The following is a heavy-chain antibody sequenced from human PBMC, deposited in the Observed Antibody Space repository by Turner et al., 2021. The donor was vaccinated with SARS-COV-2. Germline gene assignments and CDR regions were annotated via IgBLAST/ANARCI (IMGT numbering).Heavy chain of an antibody. CDR1: GASISRLY. D-gene: IGHD6-13*01. J-gene: IGHJ5*02. CDR2: FYAGATS. Sequence: QVLLQESGPGLVKPSETLSLTCNVSGASISRLYWTLLRQPAGEGLEWIGRFYAGATSNINHALKNRFTMSIDTSKNQFSRQLTTVTAEETAVYFCARESSGSSSWYSRLDRWGQGILVTVSS. V-gene: IGHV4-4*07. CDR3: ARESSGSSSWYSRLDR.